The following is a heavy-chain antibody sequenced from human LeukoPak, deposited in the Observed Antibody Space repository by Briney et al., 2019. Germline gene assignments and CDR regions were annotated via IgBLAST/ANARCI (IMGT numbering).Heavy chain of an antibody. CDR2: IYHSGST. J-gene: IGHJ4*02. CDR1: GYSISSGYY. D-gene: IGHD6-13*01. Sequence: PSETLSLTCAVSGYSISSGYYWGWIRQPPGKGLEWIGSIYHSGSTYYNPSLKSRVTISVDTSKNQFSLKLSSLTAADTAVYYCARRLATYSSSWDYWGQGTLVTVSS. V-gene: IGHV4-38-2*01. CDR3: ARRLATYSSSWDY.